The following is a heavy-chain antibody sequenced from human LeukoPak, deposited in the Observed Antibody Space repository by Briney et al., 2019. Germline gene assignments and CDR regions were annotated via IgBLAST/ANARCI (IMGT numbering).Heavy chain of an antibody. V-gene: IGHV4-30-2*01. D-gene: IGHD1-26*01. CDR1: GGSISSGGYY. J-gene: IGHJ5*02. Sequence: SETLSLTCTVSGGSISSGGYYWSWIRQPPGKGLEWIGYIYHSGSTYYNPSLKSRVTISVDRSKNQFSLKLSSVTAADTAVYYCARVRAAGATTGWFDPWGQGTLVTVSS. CDR2: IYHSGST. CDR3: ARVRAAGATTGWFDP.